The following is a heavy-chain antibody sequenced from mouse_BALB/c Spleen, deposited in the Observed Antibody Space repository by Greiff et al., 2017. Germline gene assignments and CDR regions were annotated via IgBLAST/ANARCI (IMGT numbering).Heavy chain of an antibody. J-gene: IGHJ3*01. Sequence: VKLQESGPGLVAPSQSLSITCTVSGFSLTSYGVSWVRQPPGKGLEWLGVTWGDGRTNYHSALISRLSISKDNSKSQVFLKLNSLQTDDTATYYCAAITTEFAYWGQGTLVTVSA. CDR2: TWGDGRT. CDR3: AAITTEFAY. V-gene: IGHV2-3*01. CDR1: GFSLTSYG. D-gene: IGHD1-1*01.